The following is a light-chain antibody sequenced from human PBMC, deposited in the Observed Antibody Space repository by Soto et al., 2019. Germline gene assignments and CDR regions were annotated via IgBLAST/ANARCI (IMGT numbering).Light chain of an antibody. CDR3: SSYTSSSALVV. Sequence: QSVLTQPASVSGSPRQSITISCTGTGSDVGYYNYVSWYQHHPSKAPKLMIYEVSNRPSGVSNRFSGSKSGNTASLTISGLQAEDEADYYCSSYTSSSALVVFGGGTKLTVL. CDR2: EVS. V-gene: IGLV2-14*01. J-gene: IGLJ2*01. CDR1: GSDVGYYNY.